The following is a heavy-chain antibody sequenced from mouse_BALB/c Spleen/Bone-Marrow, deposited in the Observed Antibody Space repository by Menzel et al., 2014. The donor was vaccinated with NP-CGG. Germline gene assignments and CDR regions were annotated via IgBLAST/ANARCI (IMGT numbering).Heavy chain of an antibody. V-gene: IGHV5-17*02. Sequence: EVNVVESGGGLVQPGGSRKLSCAASGFTFSSFGMHWVRQAPEKGLEWVAYISSGSSTIYYADTVKGRFTISRDNPKNTLFLQMTNLRSEDTAMYYCARDEDYAMDYWGQGTSVTVSS. CDR3: ARDEDYAMDY. CDR1: GFTFSSFG. CDR2: ISSGSSTI. J-gene: IGHJ4*01.